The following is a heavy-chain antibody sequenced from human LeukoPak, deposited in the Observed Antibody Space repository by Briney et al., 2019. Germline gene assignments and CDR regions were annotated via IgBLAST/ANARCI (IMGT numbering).Heavy chain of an antibody. V-gene: IGHV4-30-2*01. CDR2: IYHSGST. CDR3: ARDAYGSGSSWFDP. J-gene: IGHJ5*02. Sequence: PSQTLSLTCAVSGGSISSGGYSWSWIRQPPGKGLEWIGYIYHSGSTYYNPSLKSRVTISVDRSKNQFSLKLSSVTAADTAVYYCARDAYGSGSSWFDPWGQGTLVTVSS. D-gene: IGHD3-10*01. CDR1: GGSISSGGYS.